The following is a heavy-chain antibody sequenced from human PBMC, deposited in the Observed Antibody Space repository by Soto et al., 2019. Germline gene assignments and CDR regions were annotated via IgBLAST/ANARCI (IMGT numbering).Heavy chain of an antibody. CDR2: TYYRSKWYN. J-gene: IGHJ6*02. Sequence: SQTLSLTCAISGDSVSSNSAAWNWIRQSPSRGLEWLGRTYYRSKWYNDYAVSVKSRITINPDTSKNQFSLQLNSVTPEDTAVYYCARDRFHSSGWDNYYYYGMDVWGQGTRVTFSS. CDR3: ARDRFHSSGWDNYYYYGMDV. CDR1: GDSVSSNSAA. D-gene: IGHD6-19*01. V-gene: IGHV6-1*01.